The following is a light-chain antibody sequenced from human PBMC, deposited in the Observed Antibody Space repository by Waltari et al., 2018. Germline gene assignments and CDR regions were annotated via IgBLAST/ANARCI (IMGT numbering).Light chain of an antibody. V-gene: IGLV2-14*01. CDR2: DVA. CDR3: FSYRSSSTWV. CDR1: SSDVGGYNY. J-gene: IGLJ3*02. Sequence: QSALTQPASVSESRRQSTTISYSGTSSDVGGYNYACCTQQHPGKAPKLIIYDVAKRPSGVSNRFSGSKSGNTASLTISGLQAEDEADYYCFSYRSSSTWVFGGGTKLTVL.